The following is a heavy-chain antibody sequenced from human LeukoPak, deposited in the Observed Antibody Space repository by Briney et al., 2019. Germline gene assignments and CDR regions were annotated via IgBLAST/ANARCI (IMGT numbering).Heavy chain of an antibody. Sequence: SETPSLTCAVYGGSFSGYYWSWIRQPPGKGLEWIGEINHSGSTNYNPSLKSRVTISVDTSKNQFSLKLSSVTAADTAVYYCARVPPYAPSRSNRGYSYGHNWFDPWGQGTLVTVSS. V-gene: IGHV4-34*01. CDR3: ARVPPYAPSRSNRGYSYGHNWFDP. J-gene: IGHJ5*02. CDR2: INHSGST. D-gene: IGHD5-18*01. CDR1: GGSFSGYY.